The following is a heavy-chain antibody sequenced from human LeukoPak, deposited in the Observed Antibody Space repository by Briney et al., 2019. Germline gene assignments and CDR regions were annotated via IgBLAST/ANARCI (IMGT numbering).Heavy chain of an antibody. CDR3: AKSHGSGWYYYDY. CDR1: GFTFSSYC. Sequence: PGGSLRLSCAASGFTFSSYCMCWVRHAPGKGLEWVAFIRYDGNEKYYTDSVKGRFTISRDKSKNSLYLQMNSLRTEDTAVYYWAKSHGSGWYYYDYWGQGTLVTVSS. CDR2: IRYDGNEK. V-gene: IGHV3-30*02. J-gene: IGHJ4*02. D-gene: IGHD6-19*01.